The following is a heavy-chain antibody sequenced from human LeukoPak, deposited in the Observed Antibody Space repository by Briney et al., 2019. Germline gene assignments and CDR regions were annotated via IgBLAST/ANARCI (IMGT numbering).Heavy chain of an antibody. CDR1: GFSFSICS. V-gene: IGHV3-64D*09. Sequence: GGSLRLSCSASGFSFSICSMHWARQAPGEGLEYVSAISNNGGHTNYADSVKGRFTISRDNSKNTLYLQMSSLRAEDTAVYYCVKATVTSSYFDYFDSWGQGTRVTVSS. CDR3: VKATVTSSYFDYFDS. CDR2: ISNNGGHT. J-gene: IGHJ4*02. D-gene: IGHD4-17*01.